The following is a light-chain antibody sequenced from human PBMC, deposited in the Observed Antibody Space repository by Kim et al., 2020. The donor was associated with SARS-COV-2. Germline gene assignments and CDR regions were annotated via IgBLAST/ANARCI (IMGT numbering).Light chain of an antibody. V-gene: IGLV3-9*01. CDR1: NIGSKN. CDR3: QVWDSTWV. J-gene: IGLJ3*02. Sequence: SYELTQPLSVSVALGQTARITCEENNIGSKNVHWYQQKPGQAPVLVIYRDTNRPSGIPERFSGSNSGNTATLTISRAQVGDEADYYCQVWDSTWVFGGAT. CDR2: RDT.